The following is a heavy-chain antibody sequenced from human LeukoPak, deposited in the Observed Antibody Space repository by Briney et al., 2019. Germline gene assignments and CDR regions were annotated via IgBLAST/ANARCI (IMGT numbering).Heavy chain of an antibody. V-gene: IGHV4-34*01. Sequence: PSETLSLTCAVYGGSFSGYYWSWIRQPPGKGLEWIGEINHSGSTNYNPSLKSRVTMSVDTSKNQFSLKLSSVTAADTAVYYCARGRGTIAVAGTAYYFDYWGQGTLVTVSS. CDR1: GGSFSGYY. D-gene: IGHD6-19*01. J-gene: IGHJ4*02. CDR2: INHSGST. CDR3: ARGRGTIAVAGTAYYFDY.